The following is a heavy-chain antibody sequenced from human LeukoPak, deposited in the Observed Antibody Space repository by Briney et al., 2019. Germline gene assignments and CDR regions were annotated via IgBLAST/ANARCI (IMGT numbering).Heavy chain of an antibody. CDR2: IYYTGTT. CDR3: ARRLRWVEYFDY. CDR1: GDSIISNNFY. D-gene: IGHD4-23*01. J-gene: IGHJ4*02. Sequence: PSETLSLTCTVSGDSIISNNFYWGWIRQPPGKGLEWIGSIYYTGTTYYSPSLKSRVTISVDTSNNQFSLEVSSVTAADTAVYYCARRLRWVEYFDYWGQGTLVTVSS. V-gene: IGHV4-39*01.